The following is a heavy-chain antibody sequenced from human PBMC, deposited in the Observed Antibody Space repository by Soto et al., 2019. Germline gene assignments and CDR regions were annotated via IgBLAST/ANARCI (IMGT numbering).Heavy chain of an antibody. CDR1: GGSISSDS. CDR3: ARVPDY. J-gene: IGHJ4*02. V-gene: IGHV4-30-2*01. CDR2: IYHSVST. Sequence: QLQLLESGSGLVKPSQTLSLTCAVSGGSISSDSLGWIRQPPGKGLEWIGYIYHSVSTYYNPSLKSRVNISVDRSKNQFSLRLSSVTAEGTAVDYCARVPDYWGQGTLVTVSS.